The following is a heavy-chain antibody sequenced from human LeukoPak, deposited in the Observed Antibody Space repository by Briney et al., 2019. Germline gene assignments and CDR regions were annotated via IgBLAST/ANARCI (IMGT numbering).Heavy chain of an antibody. CDR1: GYTFTSYD. V-gene: IGHV1-8*01. CDR2: MNPNSGNT. J-gene: IGHJ4*02. Sequence: ASVKVSCKASGYTFTSYDINWVRQATGQGLEWMGWMNPNSGNTGYAQKFQGRVTMTRNTSISTAYMELSSLRSEDTAVYYCAGGAPVGFVVVVAAISDWGQGTLVTVSS. CDR3: AGGAPVGFVVVVAAISD. D-gene: IGHD2-15*01.